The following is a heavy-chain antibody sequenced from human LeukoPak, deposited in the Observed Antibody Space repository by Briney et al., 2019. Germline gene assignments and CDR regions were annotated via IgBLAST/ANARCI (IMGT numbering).Heavy chain of an antibody. Sequence: GSLRLSCAASGFMFSSYGMHWVRQAPGKGLEWVAVISSDGSNKYYADSVKGRFTISRDNSKNTLYLQMNGLRDEDTAMYYCVILYCSGGSCYSPQFYLDYWGQGTLVIVSS. V-gene: IGHV3-30*03. J-gene: IGHJ4*02. CDR3: VILYCSGGSCYSPQFYLDY. CDR2: ISSDGSNK. D-gene: IGHD2-15*01. CDR1: GFMFSSYG.